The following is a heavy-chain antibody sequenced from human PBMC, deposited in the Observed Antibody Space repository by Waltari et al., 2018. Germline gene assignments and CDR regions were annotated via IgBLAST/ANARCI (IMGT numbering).Heavy chain of an antibody. CDR3: ARADYDFWSGPDY. Sequence: QVQLVQSGAEVKKPGASVKVSCTASGSPFTGYYMPWVRQAPGKGLEWMGWINPNSGGTNYAQKCQGRVTMTRDTSISTAYMELSRLRSDDTAVYYCARADYDFWSGPDYWGQGTLVTVSS. CDR2: INPNSGGT. CDR1: GSPFTGYY. D-gene: IGHD3-3*01. V-gene: IGHV1-2*02. J-gene: IGHJ4*02.